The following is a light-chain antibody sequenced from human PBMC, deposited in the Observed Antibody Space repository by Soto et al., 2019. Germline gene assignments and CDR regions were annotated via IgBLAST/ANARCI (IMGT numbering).Light chain of an antibody. Sequence: QAVLTHPPSACWTPGQRVTISCSGSSSNIGSNTVNWYQQLPGTAPKLLIYSNNQRPSGVPDRFSGSKSGTSASLAISGLHSEDEADYYCAAWDDSLNGRVFGTGTKVTVL. V-gene: IGLV1-44*01. CDR3: AAWDDSLNGRV. CDR2: SNN. J-gene: IGLJ1*01. CDR1: SSNIGSNT.